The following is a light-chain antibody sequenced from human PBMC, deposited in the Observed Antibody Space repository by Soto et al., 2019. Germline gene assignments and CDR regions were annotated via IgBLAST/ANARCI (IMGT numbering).Light chain of an antibody. CDR2: GAS. J-gene: IGKJ3*01. CDR1: QGINHY. CDR3: QQYNRGPHT. Sequence: IQMTQSPSSLSASVGDRVTITCRASQGINHYLAWYQQIPGKVPKLLIYGASTLHLGVPSRFSGSGSGTDFPLPSSSLQPEDVATYYCQQYNRGPHTFGPGTNVDIK. V-gene: IGKV1-27*01.